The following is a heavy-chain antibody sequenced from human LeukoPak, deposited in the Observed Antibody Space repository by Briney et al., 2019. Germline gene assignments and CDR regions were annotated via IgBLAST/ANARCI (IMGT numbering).Heavy chain of an antibody. CDR1: GFTFSSYS. CDR2: ISSSSTTI. J-gene: IGHJ4*02. CDR3: ARDAPFSRAGFDY. V-gene: IGHV3-48*01. Sequence: QPGGSLRLSCAASGFTFSSYSMNWVRQAPGKGLEWVSYISSSSTTIYYADSVKGRFTISRDNSKNTLYLQMNSLGAEDTAVYYCARDAPFSRAGFDYWGQGTLVTVSS.